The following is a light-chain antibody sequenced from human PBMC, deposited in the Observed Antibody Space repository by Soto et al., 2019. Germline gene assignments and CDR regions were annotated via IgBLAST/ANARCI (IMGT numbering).Light chain of an antibody. Sequence: QLVLTQPPSASGTPGQRVTISCSGSSSNIASNYVYWYQQLPGTAPKLLIYNNNQRPSGVPDRFSGSKSGTSASLAISGLRSEDEADYYCAARDDSLSEFVFGTGTKLTVL. V-gene: IGLV1-47*02. CDR1: SSNIASNY. CDR3: AARDDSLSEFV. CDR2: NNN. J-gene: IGLJ1*01.